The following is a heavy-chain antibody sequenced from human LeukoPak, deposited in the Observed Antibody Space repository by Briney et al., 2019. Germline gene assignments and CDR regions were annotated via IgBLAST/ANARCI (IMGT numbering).Heavy chain of an antibody. Sequence: NPSETLSLTCAVYGGSFSGYYWSWIRQPPGGGLEWIGYIYHSGTTYYNPSLKSRLTISVDRSKNQFSLMLSSVTAADTAVYYCARVSSGAVAPYYYYYMDVWGKGTTVTVSS. J-gene: IGHJ6*03. CDR1: GGSFSGYY. V-gene: IGHV4-34*01. CDR3: ARVSSGAVAPYYYYYMDV. D-gene: IGHD6-19*01. CDR2: IYHSGTT.